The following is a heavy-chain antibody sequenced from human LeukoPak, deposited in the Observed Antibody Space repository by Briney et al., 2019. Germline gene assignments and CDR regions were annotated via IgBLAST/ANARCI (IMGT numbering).Heavy chain of an antibody. CDR2: IYHSGST. CDR3: ARGDYGDAFDP. V-gene: IGHV4-30-2*01. Sequence: SETLSLTCAVSGGSISSGGYSWSWIRQPPGKGLEWIGYIYHSGSTYYNPSPKSRVTLSVDRSKNQFSLKLSSVTAADTAVYYCARGDYGDAFDPWGQGTLVTVSS. J-gene: IGHJ5*02. CDR1: GGSISSGGYS. D-gene: IGHD4-17*01.